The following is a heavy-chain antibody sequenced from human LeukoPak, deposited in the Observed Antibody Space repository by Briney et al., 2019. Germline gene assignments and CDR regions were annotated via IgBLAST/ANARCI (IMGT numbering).Heavy chain of an antibody. Sequence: GGSLRLSCEASGFTFSRYDMHWVRPAPGKGLEWLAFVRFDGRETFYADSVQGRFTISRDNSNNILYLQMYSLRPEDTAMYYCAAEERCIVTNCATTFDYWGQGTLVTVSS. CDR1: GFTFSRYD. V-gene: IGHV3-30*02. D-gene: IGHD2-21*01. CDR3: AAEERCIVTNCATTFDY. CDR2: VRFDGRET. J-gene: IGHJ4*02.